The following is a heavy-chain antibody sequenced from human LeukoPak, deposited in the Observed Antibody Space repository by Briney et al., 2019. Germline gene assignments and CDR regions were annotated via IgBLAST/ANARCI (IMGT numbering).Heavy chain of an antibody. CDR3: ARVLTGTAREFDY. Sequence: PSETLSLTCTVSGGSISSSSCYWGWIRQPPGKGLEGIGSIYYSGSTYYNPSLKSRVTISVDTSKNQFSLKLSSVTAADTAAYYCARVLTGTAREFDYWGQGTLVTVSS. V-gene: IGHV4-39*07. J-gene: IGHJ4*02. CDR1: GGSISSSSCY. D-gene: IGHD1-7*01. CDR2: IYYSGST.